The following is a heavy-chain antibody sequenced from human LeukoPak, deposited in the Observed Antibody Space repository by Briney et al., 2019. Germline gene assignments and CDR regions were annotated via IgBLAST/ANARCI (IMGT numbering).Heavy chain of an antibody. V-gene: IGHV3-7*01. D-gene: IGHD6-13*01. CDR1: GFTFSNYW. CDR2: IKQDGSEK. Sequence: GGSLRLSCVVSGFTFSNYWMSWVRQAPGKGLEWVATIKQDGSEKYYVDSVKGRFTISRDNAKNSLYLQMNSLRAEDTAVYYCAKGGSSSPRSTFDYWGQGTLLTVSS. J-gene: IGHJ4*02. CDR3: AKGGSSSPRSTFDY.